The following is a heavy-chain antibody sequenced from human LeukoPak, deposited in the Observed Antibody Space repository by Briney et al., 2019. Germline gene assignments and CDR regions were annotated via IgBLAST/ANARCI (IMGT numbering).Heavy chain of an antibody. J-gene: IGHJ5*02. V-gene: IGHV3-23*01. CDR2: ISGSGGST. CDR1: GFTFSSYA. CDR3: AKDPQRRIAAAGTRNWFDP. D-gene: IGHD6-13*01. Sequence: GGSLRLSYAASGFTFSSYAMSWVCQAPGKGLEWVSAISGSGGSTYYADSVKGRFTTSRDNSKNALYLQMNSLRAEDTAVYYCAKDPQRRIAAAGTRNWFDPWGQGTLVTVSS.